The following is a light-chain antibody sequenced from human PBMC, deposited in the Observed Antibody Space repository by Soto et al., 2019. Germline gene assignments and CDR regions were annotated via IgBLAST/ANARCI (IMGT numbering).Light chain of an antibody. CDR2: DSA. CDR1: QSITNW. V-gene: IGKV1-5*01. Sequence: DIQMTQSPSTLSASVGDRVTITCRASQSITNWLAWYQQKPGKGPKLLIYDSASLESGVPSRFSGSGSGTEFTLTISSLQPDDFAVYFCQQYTDRPRTFGQGTKVDIK. CDR3: QQYTDRPRT. J-gene: IGKJ1*01.